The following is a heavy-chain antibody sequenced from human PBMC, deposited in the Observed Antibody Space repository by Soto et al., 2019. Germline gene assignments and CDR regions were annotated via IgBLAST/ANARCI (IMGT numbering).Heavy chain of an antibody. V-gene: IGHV6-1*01. Sequence: SQTLSLTCAISGDSVSSNSAAWNWIRQSPSRGLEWLGRTYYRSKWTNDYALSVEGRITINPDTSKNQFSLQLNSLTPEDTAVNYCARGYAFDIWGQGTMVTVSS. CDR2: TYYRSKWTN. D-gene: IGHD1-1*01. CDR3: ARGYAFDI. CDR1: GDSVSSNSAA. J-gene: IGHJ3*02.